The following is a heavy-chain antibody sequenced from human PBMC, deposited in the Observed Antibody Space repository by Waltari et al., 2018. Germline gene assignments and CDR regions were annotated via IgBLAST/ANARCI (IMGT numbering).Heavy chain of an antibody. CDR1: GDSVSSNRAA. CDR2: TYCRSKWYN. Sequence: QVQLQQSGPGLVKPSQTLSLTCAISGDSVSSNRAAWNWIRQSPSRGLEWLSRTYCRSKWYNNEAVALKRRISSNPDTSMNQFSLQLNSMTPEETAVYYCARNDYGGSNYWGQGTLVTGSS. D-gene: IGHD5-12*01. J-gene: IGHJ4*02. CDR3: ARNDYGGSNY. V-gene: IGHV6-1*01.